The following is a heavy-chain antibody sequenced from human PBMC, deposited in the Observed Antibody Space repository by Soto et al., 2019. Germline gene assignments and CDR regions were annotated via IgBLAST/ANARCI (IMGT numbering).Heavy chain of an antibody. CDR3: AREALSYSSSWYYFDY. J-gene: IGHJ4*02. V-gene: IGHV4-4*07. CDR1: DGSISSYY. D-gene: IGHD6-13*01. CDR2: IYTSGST. Sequence: SETLSLTCTGSDGSISSYYWSWIRQPAGKGLEWIGRIYTSGSTNYNPSLKSRVTMSVDTSKNQFSLKLSSVTAADTAVYYCAREALSYSSSWYYFDYWGQGTLVTVSS.